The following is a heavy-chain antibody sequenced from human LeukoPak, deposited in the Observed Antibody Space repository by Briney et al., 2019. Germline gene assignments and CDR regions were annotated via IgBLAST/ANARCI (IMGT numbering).Heavy chain of an antibody. CDR1: RGSISSYY. Sequence: SETLSLTCTVSRGSISSYYWSCVRQPAGKGRGWIGRIYTSGSTNYNPSLKSRVTMSVDTSKNQCSLKLSSVTAADTAVYYCARDWGRWWSYAFAIWGQGTMVTVSS. CDR2: IYTSGST. V-gene: IGHV4-4*07. D-gene: IGHD2-15*01. J-gene: IGHJ3*02. CDR3: ARDWGRWWSYAFAI.